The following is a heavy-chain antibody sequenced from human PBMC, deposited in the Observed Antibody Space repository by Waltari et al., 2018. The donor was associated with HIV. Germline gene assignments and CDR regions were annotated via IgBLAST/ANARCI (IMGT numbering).Heavy chain of an antibody. CDR1: GFSFSSCA. D-gene: IGHD1-26*01. J-gene: IGHJ4*02. CDR3: ARDLGGSHDY. Sequence: QVQLVESGGGVVQPRRSLRLSCAASGFSFSSCAVHWVRQAPGKGLGWVAVISYDGRDKYYADSGKGRFTISRDNSKNTLYLQMNSLRAEDTALYYCARDLGGSHDYWGQGTLVTVSS. CDR2: ISYDGRDK. V-gene: IGHV3-30*16.